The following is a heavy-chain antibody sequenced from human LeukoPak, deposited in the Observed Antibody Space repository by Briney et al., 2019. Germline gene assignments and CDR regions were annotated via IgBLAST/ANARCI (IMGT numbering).Heavy chain of an antibody. Sequence: SETLSLTCTVSGGSISSYYWSWIRQPPGKGLEWIGYIYYSGSTNYNPSLKSRVTISVDTSKNQFSLKLSSVTAADTAEYYCARISLDKYSYGTLIDYWGQGTLVTVSS. D-gene: IGHD5-18*01. J-gene: IGHJ4*02. CDR1: GGSISSYY. CDR3: ARISLDKYSYGTLIDY. V-gene: IGHV4-59*01. CDR2: IYYSGST.